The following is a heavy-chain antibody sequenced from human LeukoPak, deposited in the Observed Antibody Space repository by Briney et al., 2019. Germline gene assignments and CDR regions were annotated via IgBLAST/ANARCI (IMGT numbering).Heavy chain of an antibody. D-gene: IGHD3-16*01. CDR2: TNHNGNVN. CDR1: GFTVSNNY. Sequence: PGGSLRLSRAATGFTVSNNYMSWVRQAPGKGLEWVASTNHNGNVNYYVGSVKGRFTISRDNAKNSLYLQMSNLRAEDTAVYFCARGGGLDVWGQGATVTVSS. CDR3: ARGGGLDV. J-gene: IGHJ6*02. V-gene: IGHV3-7*03.